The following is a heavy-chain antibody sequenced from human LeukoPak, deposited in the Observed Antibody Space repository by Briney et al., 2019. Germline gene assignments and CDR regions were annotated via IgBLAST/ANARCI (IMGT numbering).Heavy chain of an antibody. V-gene: IGHV3-21*01. CDR2: ISSSSSYI. D-gene: IGHD3-3*01. CDR1: GFTFSGYS. Sequence: SGGSLRLSCTASGFTFSGYSMNWICQAPGKGLEWVSSISSSSSYIYYADSVKGRFTISRDNAKNSLYLQMNSLRAEDTAVYYCARDVRFLEWLLSFGMDVWGQGTTVTVSS. J-gene: IGHJ6*02. CDR3: ARDVRFLEWLLSFGMDV.